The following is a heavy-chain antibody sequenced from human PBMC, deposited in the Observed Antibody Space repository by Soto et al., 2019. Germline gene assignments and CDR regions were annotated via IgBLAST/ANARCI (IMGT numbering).Heavy chain of an antibody. J-gene: IGHJ4*02. CDR3: ASRNYYESSGYYYRYYFDF. Sequence: GGSLRLFCAASGFTFSNYAMSWVRQAPGKGLEWVSAISGSGGSTYYADSVKGRFTISRDNSKNTLYLQMNSLGAEDTAVYYCASRNYYESSGYYYRYYFDFCGQGTLVIVSA. CDR1: GFTFSNYA. V-gene: IGHV3-23*01. CDR2: ISGSGGST. D-gene: IGHD3-22*01.